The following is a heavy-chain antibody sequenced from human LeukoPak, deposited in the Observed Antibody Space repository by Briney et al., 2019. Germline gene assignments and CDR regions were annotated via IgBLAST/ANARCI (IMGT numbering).Heavy chain of an antibody. V-gene: IGHV4-34*01. CDR1: GGSFSGYY. CDR3: ARDKRRTGYYTLVYFDY. D-gene: IGHD3/OR15-3a*01. J-gene: IGHJ4*02. Sequence: SETLSLTCAVYGGSFSGYYWSWIRQPPGKGLEWIGEINHSGSTNYNPPLKSRVTISVDTSKNQFSLKLSSVTAADTAVYYCARDKRRTGYYTLVYFDYWGQGTLVTVSS. CDR2: INHSGST.